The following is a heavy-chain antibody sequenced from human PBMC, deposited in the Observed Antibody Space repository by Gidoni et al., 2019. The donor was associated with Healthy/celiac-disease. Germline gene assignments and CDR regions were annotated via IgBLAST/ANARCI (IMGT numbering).Heavy chain of an antibody. CDR2: INPNSGGT. CDR1: GYTFTGYY. J-gene: IGHJ5*02. CDR3: ARERLGTKSWFDP. V-gene: IGHV1-2*06. Sequence: QVQLVQSGAEVKKPGASVKVSCKASGYTFTGYYMHWVRQAPGQGLEWMGRINPNSGGTNYAQKFQGRVTMTRDTSISTAYMERSRLRSDDTAVYYCARERLGTKSWFDPWGQGTLVTVSS.